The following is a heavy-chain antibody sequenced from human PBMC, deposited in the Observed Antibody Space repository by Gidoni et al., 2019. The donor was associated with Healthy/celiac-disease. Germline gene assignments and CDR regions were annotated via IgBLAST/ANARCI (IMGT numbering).Heavy chain of an antibody. D-gene: IGHD4-4*01. CDR1: GYTFTSYG. J-gene: IGHJ4*02. CDR2: ISAYNGNT. CDR3: ARDRTVTTPPLGY. Sequence: QLQLVQSGAEVKKPGASVKVSFNASGYTFTSYGISRVRQAPGQGLEWMGWISAYNGNTRYAQKLQGRVTMTTDTSKSTAYMELRSLRSDDTAVYYCARDRTVTTPPLGYWGQGTLVTVSS. V-gene: IGHV1-18*01.